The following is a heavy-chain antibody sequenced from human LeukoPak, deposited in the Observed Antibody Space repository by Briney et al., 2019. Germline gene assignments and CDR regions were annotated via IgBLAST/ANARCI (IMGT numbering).Heavy chain of an antibody. CDR2: ISGSGST. J-gene: IGHJ5*01. Sequence: SETLSLTCTVSGGSIGTSAYYWNWIRQHPGKGLEWIGFISGSGSTLYNPSPKSRVTISSDTSKNQFSLKLTSVTAADMAVYYCARGRYSYGWNDSWGQGTLVTVSS. D-gene: IGHD3-16*02. V-gene: IGHV4-31*03. CDR3: ARGRYSYGWNDS. CDR1: GGSIGTSAYY.